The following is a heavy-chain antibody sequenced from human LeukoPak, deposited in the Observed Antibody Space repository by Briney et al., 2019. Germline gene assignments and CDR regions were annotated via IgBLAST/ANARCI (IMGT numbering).Heavy chain of an antibody. CDR3: ARTPYGSGSYYDY. CDR2: IYYSGST. CDR1: GGSISSSSYY. D-gene: IGHD3-10*01. Sequence: SETLSLTCTVSGGSISSSSYYWGWIRQPPGKGLEWIGSIYYSGSTYYNPSLKSRVTISVDTSMNQFSLKLSSVTAADTAVYYCARTPYGSGSYYDYWGQGTLVTVSS. J-gene: IGHJ4*02. V-gene: IGHV4-39*01.